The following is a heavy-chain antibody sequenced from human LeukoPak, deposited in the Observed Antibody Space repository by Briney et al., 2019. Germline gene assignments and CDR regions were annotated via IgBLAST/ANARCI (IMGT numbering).Heavy chain of an antibody. J-gene: IGHJ4*02. CDR2: ISAYNGNT. V-gene: IGHV1-18*01. D-gene: IGHD6-13*01. CDR1: GYTFTSYG. CDR3: ARDLGSSWYYFDY. Sequence: GASVRVSCKASGYTFTSYGISWVRQAPGQGLEWMGWISAYNGNTNYAQKLQGRVTITTDESTSTAYMELSSLRSEDTAVYYCARDLGSSWYYFDYWGQGTLVTVSS.